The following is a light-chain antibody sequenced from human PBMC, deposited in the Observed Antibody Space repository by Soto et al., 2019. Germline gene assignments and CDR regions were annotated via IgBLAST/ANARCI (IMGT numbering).Light chain of an antibody. J-gene: IGLJ1*01. CDR1: SSDVGRYNR. CDR2: EVR. V-gene: IGLV2-18*01. Sequence: QSALTQPPSVSGSPGQSVTISCTGTSSDVGRYNRVSWYQQPPGTAPKLLIYEVRIRPSGVPDRFSGSRSANTASLTISGLQADDEADYYCSLFTTNSTFVFGAGTKLTVL. CDR3: SLFTTNSTFV.